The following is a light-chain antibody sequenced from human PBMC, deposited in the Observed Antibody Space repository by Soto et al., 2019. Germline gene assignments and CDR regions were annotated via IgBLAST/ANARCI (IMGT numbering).Light chain of an antibody. Sequence: DIVLTQSPATLSLSPGERATLSCRASESVSTYVAWYQQKPGQAPRLLIFDASNRATGIPARFSGSGSGTDFTLTISSLDPEDCAVYYCQQRSNWPPYTFGQGTKVDIK. CDR1: ESVSTY. CDR2: DAS. CDR3: QQRSNWPPYT. J-gene: IGKJ2*01. V-gene: IGKV3-11*01.